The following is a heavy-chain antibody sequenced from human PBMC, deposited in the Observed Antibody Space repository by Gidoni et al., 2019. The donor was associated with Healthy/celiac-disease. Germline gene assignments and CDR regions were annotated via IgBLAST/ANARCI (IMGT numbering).Heavy chain of an antibody. Sequence: QLQLQESGPGLVKPSETLSLTCTVSGGSISSSSYYWGWISQPPGKGLEWIGSISYSGSTYYNPSLKSRVTISVDTSKNQFSLKLSSVTAADTAVYYCARQGRGSVTTPFDYWGQGTLVTVSS. J-gene: IGHJ4*02. CDR2: ISYSGST. CDR1: GGSISSSSYY. CDR3: ARQGRGSVTTPFDY. V-gene: IGHV4-39*01. D-gene: IGHD4-17*01.